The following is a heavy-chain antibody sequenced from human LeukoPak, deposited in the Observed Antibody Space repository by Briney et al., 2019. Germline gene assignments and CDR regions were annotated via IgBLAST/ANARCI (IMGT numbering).Heavy chain of an antibody. CDR3: ARVRGSYYCDY. V-gene: IGHV1-2*02. Sequence: ASVKVSCKASGYTFARYYMHWVRQAPGQGREWMGWINPNSGGTNYAQKFQGRVTMTRDTSISTAYMELSRLRSDDTAVYYCARVRGSYYCDYWGQGTLVTVSS. J-gene: IGHJ4*02. CDR1: GYTFARYY. D-gene: IGHD1-26*01. CDR2: INPNSGGT.